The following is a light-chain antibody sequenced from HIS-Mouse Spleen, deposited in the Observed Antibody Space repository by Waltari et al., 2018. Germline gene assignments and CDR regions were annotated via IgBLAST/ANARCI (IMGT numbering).Light chain of an antibody. CDR3: QQYYSYPYT. CDR2: AAS. V-gene: IGKV1-8*01. J-gene: IGKJ2*01. CDR1: QGISSY. Sequence: AIRMTQSPSSLSASTGDRFTITCRASQGISSYLAWYQQKPGKAPKLLIYAASTLESGVPSRFSGSGSGPDFTLTISCLQSEDFATYYCQQYYSYPYTFGQGTKLEIK.